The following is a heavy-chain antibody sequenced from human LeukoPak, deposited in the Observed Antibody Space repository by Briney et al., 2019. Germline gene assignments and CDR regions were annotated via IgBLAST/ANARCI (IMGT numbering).Heavy chain of an antibody. D-gene: IGHD3-9*01. CDR1: GYSISSGYY. Sequence: SETLFLTCTVSGYSISSGYYWGWIRQPPGKGLEWIGSIYHSGSTYYNPSLKSRVTISVDTSKNQFSLKLSSVTAADTAVYYCARDVILTGYVNYWGQGTLVTVSS. CDR2: IYHSGST. CDR3: ARDVILTGYVNY. V-gene: IGHV4-38-2*02. J-gene: IGHJ4*02.